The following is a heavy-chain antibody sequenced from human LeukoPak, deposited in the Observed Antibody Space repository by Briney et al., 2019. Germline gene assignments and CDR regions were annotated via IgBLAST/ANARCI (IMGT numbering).Heavy chain of an antibody. D-gene: IGHD2-21*02. J-gene: IGHJ3*02. CDR2: MNPNSGNT. CDR1: GYTFTSYD. V-gene: IGHV1-8*01. Sequence: GASVKVSCKASGYTFTSYDINWVRQATGQGLEWMGWMNPNSGNTGYAQKFRGRVTMTRNTSISTAYMELSSLRSEDTAVYYCARPQGDDPFGDAFDIWGQGTMVTVSS. CDR3: ARPQGDDPFGDAFDI.